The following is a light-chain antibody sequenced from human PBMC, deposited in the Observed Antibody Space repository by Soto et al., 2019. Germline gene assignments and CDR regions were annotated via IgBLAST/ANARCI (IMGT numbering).Light chain of an antibody. CDR2: DVT. CDR1: SSDVGAYNY. J-gene: IGLJ3*02. Sequence: QSALTQPASASGSPGQSVTISCTGTSSDVGAYNYVSWYQQHAGKAPKLMIYDVTKRPSGVNDRFSCSKSANTASLTVSGLDAEDDADYCCSSFACSNTWVFGGGTKLTVL. V-gene: IGLV2-8*01. CDR3: SSFACSNTWV.